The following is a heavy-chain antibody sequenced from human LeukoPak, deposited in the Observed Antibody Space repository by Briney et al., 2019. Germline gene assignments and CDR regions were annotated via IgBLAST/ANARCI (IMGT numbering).Heavy chain of an antibody. CDR1: GFTFSTYS. V-gene: IGHV3-48*01. J-gene: IGHJ4*02. Sequence: GGSLRLSCVDSGFTFSTYSMNWVRQAPGKGLEWVSYISSSSSTIYYADSVKGRFTISRDNAKNSLYLQMNSLRAEDTAVYYCARDVYSNYFDYWGQGTLVTVSS. D-gene: IGHD4-11*01. CDR2: ISSSSSTI. CDR3: ARDVYSNYFDY.